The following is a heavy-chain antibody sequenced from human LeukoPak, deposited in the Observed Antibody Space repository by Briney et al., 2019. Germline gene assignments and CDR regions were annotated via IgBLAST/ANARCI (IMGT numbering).Heavy chain of an antibody. D-gene: IGHD3-10*01. CDR3: ARRRWGFGELLIDY. J-gene: IGHJ4*02. CDR1: GGSFSGYY. V-gene: IGHV4-34*01. CDR2: INHSGST. Sequence: SETLSLTCAVYGGSFSGYYWSWIRQPPGKGLEWIGEINHSGSTNYNPSLKSRVTISVDTSKNQFSLKLNSVTAADTAVYYCARRRWGFGELLIDYWGQGTLVTVSS.